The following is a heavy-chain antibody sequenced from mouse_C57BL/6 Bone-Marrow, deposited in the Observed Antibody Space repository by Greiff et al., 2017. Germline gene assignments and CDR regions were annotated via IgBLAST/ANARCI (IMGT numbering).Heavy chain of an antibody. V-gene: IGHV1-20*01. CDR3: ARSDYGSSPWYFDV. CDR1: GYSFTGYF. J-gene: IGHJ1*01. CDR2: INPYNGDT. Sequence: VQLQQSGPELVKPGDSVKISCKASGYSFTGYFMNWVMQSHGKSLEWIGRINPYNGDTFYNQKFKGKATLTVDKSSSTAHMELRSLTSEDSAVYYCARSDYGSSPWYFDVWGPGTTVTVSS. D-gene: IGHD1-1*01.